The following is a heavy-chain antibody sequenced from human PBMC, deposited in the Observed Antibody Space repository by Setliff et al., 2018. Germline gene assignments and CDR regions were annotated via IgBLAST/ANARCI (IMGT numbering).Heavy chain of an antibody. J-gene: IGHJ2*01. V-gene: IGHV4-59*01. Sequence: SETLSLTCTVSGGSISGYYWTWIRLTPEMGLEWIGHIHSSGNTHINPSLGSRVSMSVDTYQNQCSLKVSSMTSADTAVYYCVRGGSAWAWHYQLWGRGVLVTVSS. D-gene: IGHD3-16*01. CDR1: GGSISGYY. CDR2: IHSSGNT. CDR3: VRGGSAWAWHYQL.